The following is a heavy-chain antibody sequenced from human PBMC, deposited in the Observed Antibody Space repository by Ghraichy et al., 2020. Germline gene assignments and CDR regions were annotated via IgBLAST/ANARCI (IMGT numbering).Heavy chain of an antibody. CDR1: GFTVSSNY. V-gene: IGHV3-53*01. J-gene: IGHJ4*02. D-gene: IGHD3-3*01. CDR2: IYSGGST. Sequence: GGSLRLSCAASGFTVSSNYMSWVRQAPGKGLEWVSVIYSGGSTYYADSVKGRFTISRDNSKNTLYLQMNSLRAEDTAVYYCARGSEYYDFWKGFDYWGQGTLVTVSS. CDR3: ARGSEYYDFWKGFDY.